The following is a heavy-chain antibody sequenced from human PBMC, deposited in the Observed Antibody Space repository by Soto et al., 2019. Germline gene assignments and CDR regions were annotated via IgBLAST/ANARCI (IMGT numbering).Heavy chain of an antibody. CDR3: ARSLLDEYSSSWRSAYYGMDV. J-gene: IGHJ6*02. Sequence: QVQLVQSGAEVKKPGASVKVSCKASGFTFSAYYIYWVRQAPGQGLEWIGWITPNSGGTNNAQKLQGRVTMTRDTSTSTVYIELSALISDDTAVYFCARSLLDEYSSSWRSAYYGMDVWGQGTTVTVSS. CDR2: ITPNSGGT. CDR1: GFTFSAYY. D-gene: IGHD2-2*01. V-gene: IGHV1-2*02.